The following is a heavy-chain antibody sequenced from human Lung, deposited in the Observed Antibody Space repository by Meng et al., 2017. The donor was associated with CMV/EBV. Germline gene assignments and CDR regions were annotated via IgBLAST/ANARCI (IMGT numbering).Heavy chain of an antibody. CDR2: IRYDGSNK. CDR3: AKDQGGSSPDAFDI. CDR1: GFTFSSYG. Sequence: GGSXRLSCAASGFTFSSYGMHWVRQAPGKGLEWVAFIRYDGSNKYYADSVKGRFTISRDNSKNTLYLQMNSLRAEDTAVYYCAKDQGGSSPDAFDIWGQGTMVTVSS. D-gene: IGHD2-2*01. V-gene: IGHV3-30*02. J-gene: IGHJ3*02.